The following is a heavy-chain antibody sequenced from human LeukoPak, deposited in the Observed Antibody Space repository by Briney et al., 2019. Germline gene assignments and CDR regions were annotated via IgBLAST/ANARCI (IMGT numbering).Heavy chain of an antibody. Sequence: GGSLRLSCAASGFTFSSYGMHWVRPAPGKGLEWVAVISYDGSNKYYADSVKGRFTITRDNAKNTLYLQMNSLRAEDTAVYYCTKGASALWFGEFLYGGQRPVVPVSS. CDR3: TKGASALWFGEFLY. J-gene: IGHJ4*02. CDR1: GFTFSSYG. V-gene: IGHV3-30*18. D-gene: IGHD3-10*01. CDR2: ISYDGSNK.